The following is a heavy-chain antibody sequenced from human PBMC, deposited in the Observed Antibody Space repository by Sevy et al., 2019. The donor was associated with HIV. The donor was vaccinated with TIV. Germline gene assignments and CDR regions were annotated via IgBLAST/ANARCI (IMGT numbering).Heavy chain of an antibody. J-gene: IGHJ6*02. CDR3: ARSSLGGMGGMDV. CDR1: GFTFSSYT. CDR2: ISSSGTYI. V-gene: IGHV3-21*01. Sequence: GGSLRLSCAASGFTFSSYTMNWVRQAPGKGLEWVSSISSSGTYIYYADSLKGRFTISRDNAKNSLYLQMNSLRAEDTAVYYCARSSLGGMGGMDVWGQGTTVTVSS. D-gene: IGHD3-16*01.